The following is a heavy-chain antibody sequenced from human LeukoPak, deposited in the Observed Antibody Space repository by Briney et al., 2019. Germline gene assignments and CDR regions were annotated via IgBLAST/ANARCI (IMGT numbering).Heavy chain of an antibody. Sequence: ASVKVSCKASGGTVSSDAISWVRQAPGQGLEWMGGIIPIFGTANYAQKFQGRVTITADKSTSTVYMELSSLRSEDTAVYYCARDWGYCSGGSCYNWFDSWGQGTLVTASS. D-gene: IGHD2-15*01. CDR3: ARDWGYCSGGSCYNWFDS. CDR1: GGTVSSDA. V-gene: IGHV1-69*06. J-gene: IGHJ5*01. CDR2: IIPIFGTA.